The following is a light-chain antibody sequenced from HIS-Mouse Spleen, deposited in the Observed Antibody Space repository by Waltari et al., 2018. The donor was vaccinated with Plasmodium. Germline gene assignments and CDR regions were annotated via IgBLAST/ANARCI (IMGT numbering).Light chain of an antibody. CDR2: KAS. V-gene: IGKV1-5*03. CDR3: QQYNSYSWT. Sequence: DIQMTQSPSTLSASVGDRVTITCRASQSISSRFAWYQQKPGKAPNLLIYKASSLESGVPSRFSGSGSGTEVTLTISSLQPDDFATYYCQQYNSYSWTFGQGTKVEIK. CDR1: QSISSR. J-gene: IGKJ1*01.